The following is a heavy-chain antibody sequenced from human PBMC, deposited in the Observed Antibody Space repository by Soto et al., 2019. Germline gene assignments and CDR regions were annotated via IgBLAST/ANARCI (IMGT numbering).Heavy chain of an antibody. CDR2: IIPIFGTA. CDR1: GGTFSSYA. Sequence: QVQLVQSGAEVKKPGSSVKVSCKASGGTFSSYAISWVRQAPGQGLEWMGGIIPIFGTANYAQKFQGRVTMTADESTSTADMELSSLRSEDTAVYYCARGIGGFYQTNYYYGMDVWGQGTTVTVSS. V-gene: IGHV1-69*01. D-gene: IGHD3-3*01. CDR3: ARGIGGFYQTNYYYGMDV. J-gene: IGHJ6*02.